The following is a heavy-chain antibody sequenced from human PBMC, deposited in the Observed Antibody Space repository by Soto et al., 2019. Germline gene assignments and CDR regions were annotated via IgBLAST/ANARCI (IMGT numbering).Heavy chain of an antibody. D-gene: IGHD6-6*01. CDR1: GFSLTTSGVG. V-gene: IGHV2-5*01. CDR2: IYWSGDE. J-gene: IGHJ3*01. CDR3: ARGLAARPVFAFDF. Sequence: QSTLKESGPTLVKPTQTLTLTCSFSGFSLTTSGVGVGWIRQPPGKALEWLAHIYWSGDEHYSPSLKSRLSITKDTSKNQVVLTMTNMDPVDTATYYCARGLAARPVFAFDFWGQGTMVTVSS.